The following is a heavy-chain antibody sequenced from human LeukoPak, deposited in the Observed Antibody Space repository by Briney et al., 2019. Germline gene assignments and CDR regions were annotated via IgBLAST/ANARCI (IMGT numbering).Heavy chain of an antibody. Sequence: EASVKVSCKDSVYTFTSYGISWVRQAPGQGLEWMGWISAYNGNTNYAQKLQGSVTMTTDTSTSTAYMELRSLRSDDTAVYYCARDRPIYDFWSGYPDAFDIWGQGTMVTVSS. D-gene: IGHD3-3*01. CDR2: ISAYNGNT. CDR3: ARDRPIYDFWSGYPDAFDI. CDR1: VYTFTSYG. V-gene: IGHV1-18*01. J-gene: IGHJ3*02.